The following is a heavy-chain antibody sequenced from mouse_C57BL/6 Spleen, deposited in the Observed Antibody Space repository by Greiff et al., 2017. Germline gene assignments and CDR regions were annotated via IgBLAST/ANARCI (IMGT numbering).Heavy chain of an antibody. V-gene: IGHV1-55*01. CDR2: IYPGSGST. CDR1: GYTFTSYW. Sequence: QVQLQQPGAELVKPGASVKMSCKASGYTFTSYWITWVKQRPGQGLEWIGDIYPGSGSTNYNEKFKSKATLTVDTSSSTAYMQLSRLTSEDSAVYYCARHYYGSSWAMDYWGQGTSVTVSS. CDR3: ARHYYGSSWAMDY. J-gene: IGHJ4*01. D-gene: IGHD1-1*01.